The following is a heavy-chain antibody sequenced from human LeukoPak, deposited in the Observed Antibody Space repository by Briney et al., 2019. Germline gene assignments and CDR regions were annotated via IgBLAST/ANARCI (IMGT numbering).Heavy chain of an antibody. Sequence: PSETLSLTCTVSGGSISSSSYYWGWIRQPPGKGLEWIGSIYYSGSTYYNPSLKSRVSISVHTSKNRFSLKLRSVTAADTAVYYCARPVPSRLGWFDPWGQGTLVTVSS. V-gene: IGHV4-39*01. CDR2: IYYSGST. CDR1: GGSISSSSYY. J-gene: IGHJ5*02. CDR3: ARPVPSRLGWFDP. D-gene: IGHD1-1*01.